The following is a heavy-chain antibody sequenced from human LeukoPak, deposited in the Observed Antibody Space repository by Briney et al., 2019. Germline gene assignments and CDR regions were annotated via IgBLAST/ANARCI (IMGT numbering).Heavy chain of an antibody. CDR3: ARVIRGSGKYYYYYMDV. J-gene: IGHJ6*03. CDR2: IYYSGST. CDR1: GDSIISSSYY. V-gene: IGHV4-31*03. D-gene: IGHD3-10*01. Sequence: ASKTLSLTCTVSGDSIISSSYYWGWIRQHPGKGLEWIGYIYYSGSTYYNPSLKSRVTISVDTSKNQFSLKLSSVAAADTAVYYCARVIRGSGKYYYYYMDVWGKGTTVTVSS.